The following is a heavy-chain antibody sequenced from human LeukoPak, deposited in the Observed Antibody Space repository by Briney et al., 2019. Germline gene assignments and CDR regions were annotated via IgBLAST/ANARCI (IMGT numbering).Heavy chain of an antibody. CDR2: IIPILGIA. CDR1: GGTFSSYA. Sequence: SVKVSCKASGGTFSSYAINWVRQAPGQGLEWMGRIIPILGIANYAQKFQGRVTITADKSTSTAYMELSSLRSEDTAVYYCARDPPHYDSSGYLFDPWGQGTLVTVSS. J-gene: IGHJ5*02. V-gene: IGHV1-69*04. D-gene: IGHD3-22*01. CDR3: ARDPPHYDSSGYLFDP.